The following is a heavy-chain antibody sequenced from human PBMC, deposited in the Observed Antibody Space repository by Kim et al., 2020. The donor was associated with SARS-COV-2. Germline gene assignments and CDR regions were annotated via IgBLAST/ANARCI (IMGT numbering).Heavy chain of an antibody. CDR1: GVSISSSNW. CDR3: AGGGGWTGFDP. Sequence: SETLSLTCAVSGVSISSSNWWTWVRQPPGKGLEWIGEIYHSGSTNYNPSLKSRVTISVDKSKNQFSLKLTSVTAADTAVYYCAGGGGWTGFDPWGQGTLVTVSS. V-gene: IGHV4-4*02. J-gene: IGHJ5*02. D-gene: IGHD6-19*01. CDR2: IYHSGST.